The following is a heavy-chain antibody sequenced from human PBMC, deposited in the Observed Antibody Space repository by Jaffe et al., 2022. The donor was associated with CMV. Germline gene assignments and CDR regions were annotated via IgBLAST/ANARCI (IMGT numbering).Heavy chain of an antibody. J-gene: IGHJ3*02. CDR2: IYTSGST. Sequence: QVQLQESGPGLVKPSETLSLTCTVSGGSISSYYWSWIRQPAGKGLEWIGRIYTSGSTNYNPSLKSRVTMSVDTSKNQFSLKLSSVTAADTAVYYCARGPRIAVAGPITFDIWGQGTMVTVSS. V-gene: IGHV4-4*07. CDR3: ARGPRIAVAGPITFDI. CDR1: GGSISSYY. D-gene: IGHD6-19*01.